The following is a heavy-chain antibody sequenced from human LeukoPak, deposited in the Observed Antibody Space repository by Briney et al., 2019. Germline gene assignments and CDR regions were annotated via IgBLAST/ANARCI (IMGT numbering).Heavy chain of an antibody. CDR2: IYYSGST. CDR3: ARDLRGGADYGMDV. V-gene: IGHV4-59*01. CDR1: GGXISSYY. J-gene: IGHJ6*02. Sequence: SETLSLTCTVSGGXISSYYCSWIRQPPGKGLEWIGYIYYSGSTNYNPSLKSRVTISVDTSKNQFSLKLSSVTAADTAVYYCARDLRGGADYGMDVWGQGTTVTVSS. D-gene: IGHD1-26*01.